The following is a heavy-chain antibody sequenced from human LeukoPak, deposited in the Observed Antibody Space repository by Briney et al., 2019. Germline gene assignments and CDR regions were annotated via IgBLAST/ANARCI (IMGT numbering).Heavy chain of an antibody. CDR1: GFTFSSYA. Sequence: PGGSLRLSCAASGFTFSSYAMSWVRQAPGKGLEWVSAISGSGGSTYYADSVKGRFTISRDNAKNSLYLQMNSLRAEDTAVYYCARDGRIAVAGWYFDYWGQGTLVTVSS. D-gene: IGHD6-19*01. CDR3: ARDGRIAVAGWYFDY. J-gene: IGHJ4*02. CDR2: ISGSGGST. V-gene: IGHV3-23*01.